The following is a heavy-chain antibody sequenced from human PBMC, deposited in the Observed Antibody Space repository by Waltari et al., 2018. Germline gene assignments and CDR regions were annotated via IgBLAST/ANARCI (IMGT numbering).Heavy chain of an antibody. CDR1: GGSISSSSYY. V-gene: IGHV4-39*07. Sequence: QLQLQESGPGLVKPSETLSLTCTVSGGSISSSSYYWGWIRQPPGQGLEWIGSIYYSGSTYYNPSLKSRVTISVDTSKNQFSLKLSSVTAADTAVYYCARGRNYDFWSGYRGYYFDYWGQGTLVTVSS. D-gene: IGHD3-3*01. CDR3: ARGRNYDFWSGYRGYYFDY. CDR2: IYYSGST. J-gene: IGHJ4*02.